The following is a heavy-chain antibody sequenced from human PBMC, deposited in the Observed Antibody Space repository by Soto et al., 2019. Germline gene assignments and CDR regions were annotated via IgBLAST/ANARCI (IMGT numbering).Heavy chain of an antibody. CDR1: GYTFSSYG. D-gene: IGHD1-1*01. CDR3: GRDWEWEPKVDCFDP. Sequence: QVQLVQSGGEVKKPGASVKVSCKTSGYTFSSYGVSWVRQAPGQGLEWMGWIGTHDGDTNYAEKFQGRVTLTTDTSTSTVYMELRSLRSDDTAVYYCGRDWEWEPKVDCFDPWGHGNLVIVSS. CDR2: IGTHDGDT. V-gene: IGHV1-18*04. J-gene: IGHJ5*02.